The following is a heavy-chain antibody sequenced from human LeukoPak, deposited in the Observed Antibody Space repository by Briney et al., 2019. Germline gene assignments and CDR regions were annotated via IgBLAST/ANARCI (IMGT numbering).Heavy chain of an antibody. CDR2: IISDGSGA. CDR3: ARDVSSGSFDY. CDR1: GFTFSSYW. Sequence: GGSLRLSCAAAGFTFSSYWMHWVRQAPGKGLVWVSRIISDGSGASYADSVKGRFTTSRDNAKNTLYLQMNSLRAEDTAVYYCARDVSSGSFDYWGQGTLVTVSS. D-gene: IGHD6-19*01. V-gene: IGHV3-74*01. J-gene: IGHJ4*02.